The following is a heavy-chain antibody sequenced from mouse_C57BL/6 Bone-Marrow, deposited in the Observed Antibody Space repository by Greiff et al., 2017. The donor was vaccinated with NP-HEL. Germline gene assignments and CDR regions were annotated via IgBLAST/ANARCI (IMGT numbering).Heavy chain of an antibody. J-gene: IGHJ2*01. Sequence: EVQLVESGGGLVKPGGSLKLSCAASGFSFSSYTMSWVRQTPEKRLEWVATISGGGGNTYYPDSVKGRFTISRDNAKNTLYLQMSSLRSEDTALYYCARGSSYGYWGQGTTLTVSS. CDR2: ISGGGGNT. CDR3: ARGSSYGY. CDR1: GFSFSSYT. D-gene: IGHD1-1*01. V-gene: IGHV5-9*01.